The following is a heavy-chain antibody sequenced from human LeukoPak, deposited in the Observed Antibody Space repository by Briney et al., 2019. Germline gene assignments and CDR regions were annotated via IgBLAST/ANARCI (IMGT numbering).Heavy chain of an antibody. Sequence: SETLSLTCTASGGSISSSSYYWGWIRQPPGKGLEWIGSLYYSGNIFYNPSLKSRVTISVDTSKNRFSLKLSSVTAADTAVYYCARGYDSSGYPFDYWGQGTLVTVSS. CDR3: ARGYDSSGYPFDY. CDR2: LYYSGNI. D-gene: IGHD3-22*01. J-gene: IGHJ4*02. CDR1: GGSISSSSYY. V-gene: IGHV4-39*01.